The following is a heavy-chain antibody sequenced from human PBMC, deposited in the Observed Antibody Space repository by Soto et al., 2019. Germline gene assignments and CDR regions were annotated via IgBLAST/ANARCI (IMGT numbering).Heavy chain of an antibody. Sequence: EVQLLESGGGLVQPGGSLRLSCAASGFTFSSYAMSWVRQAPGKGLEWVSAISGSGGSTYYADSVKGRFTISRDNSKNTLYLQMNSLRAEDTAVYYCAKVDGVIRYFDWLLYSFIDYWGQGTLVTVSS. V-gene: IGHV3-23*01. CDR3: AKVDGVIRYFDWLLYSFIDY. CDR2: ISGSGGST. J-gene: IGHJ4*02. CDR1: GFTFSSYA. D-gene: IGHD3-9*01.